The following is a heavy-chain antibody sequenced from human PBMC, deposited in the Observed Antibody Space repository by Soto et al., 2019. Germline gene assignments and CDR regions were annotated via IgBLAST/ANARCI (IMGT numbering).Heavy chain of an antibody. J-gene: IGHJ4*02. CDR3: ASLSSGWPVFNY. Sequence: GGSLRLSCAASGFTFSSYGMHWVRQAPGKGLEWVAVISYDGSNKYYADSVKGRFTISRDNSKNTLYLQMNSLRAEDTAVYYCASLSSGWPVFNYWGQGTLVTVS. CDR1: GFTFSSYG. V-gene: IGHV3-30*03. CDR2: ISYDGSNK. D-gene: IGHD6-19*01.